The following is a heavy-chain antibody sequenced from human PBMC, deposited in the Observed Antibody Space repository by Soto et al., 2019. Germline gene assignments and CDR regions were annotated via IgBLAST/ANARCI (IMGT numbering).Heavy chain of an antibody. V-gene: IGHV3-7*03. Sequence: GGSLRLSCAASGFTFSSFWMSWVRQAPGKGLEWVANIKTDGSETHYVDSVKGRFTISRDNPKTSLFLQMDSLRVEDTAVYFCTSDRYPRFYHGSGSYPYYWGQGAPVTVSS. CDR2: IKTDGSET. CDR3: TSDRYPRFYHGSGSYPYY. J-gene: IGHJ4*02. CDR1: GFTFSSFW. D-gene: IGHD3-10*01.